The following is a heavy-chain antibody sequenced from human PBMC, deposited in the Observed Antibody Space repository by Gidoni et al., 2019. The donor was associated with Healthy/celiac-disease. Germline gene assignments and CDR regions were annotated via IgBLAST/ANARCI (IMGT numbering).Heavy chain of an antibody. Sequence: QVQLVQSGAEVKKPGASVKVSCKASGYTFTSYAMHWVRQAPGQRLEWMGWINAGNGNTKYSQKFQGRVTITRDTSASTAYMELSSLRSEDTAVYYCAREGAVAPSHDAFDIWGQGTMVTVSS. CDR3: AREGAVAPSHDAFDI. CDR1: GYTFTSYA. V-gene: IGHV1-3*01. J-gene: IGHJ3*02. CDR2: INAGNGNT. D-gene: IGHD6-19*01.